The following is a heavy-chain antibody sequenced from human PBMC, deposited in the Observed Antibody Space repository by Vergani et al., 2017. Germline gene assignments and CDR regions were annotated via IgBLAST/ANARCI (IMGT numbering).Heavy chain of an antibody. Sequence: QVQLQESGPGLVKPSETLSLTCTVSGGSISSYYWSWIRQPPGKGLEWIGYIYYSGSTNYNPSLKSRVTISVDTSKNQFSLKLSSVTAADTAVYYCARETYYYDSSGYRTYIFDYWGQGTLVTVSS. CDR1: GGSISSYY. CDR3: ARETYYYDSSGYRTYIFDY. D-gene: IGHD3-22*01. V-gene: IGHV4-59*01. J-gene: IGHJ4*02. CDR2: IYYSGST.